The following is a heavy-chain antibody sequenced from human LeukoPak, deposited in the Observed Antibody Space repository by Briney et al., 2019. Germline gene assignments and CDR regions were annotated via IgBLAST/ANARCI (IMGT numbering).Heavy chain of an antibody. CDR2: ISSSGSTI. J-gene: IGHJ6*02. CDR1: GFTFSSYE. D-gene: IGHD4-17*01. V-gene: IGHV3-48*03. Sequence: GGSLRLSCAASGFTFSSYEMNWVRQAPGKGLEWVSYISSSGSTIYYADSVKGRFTISRDNAKNSLYLQMNSLRAEDTAVYYCARVNGDWDNYYYYGMDVWGQGTTVTVSS. CDR3: ARVNGDWDNYYYYGMDV.